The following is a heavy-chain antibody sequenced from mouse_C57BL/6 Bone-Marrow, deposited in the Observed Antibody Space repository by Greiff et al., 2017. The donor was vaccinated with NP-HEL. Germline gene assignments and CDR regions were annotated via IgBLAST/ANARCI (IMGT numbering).Heavy chain of an antibody. J-gene: IGHJ2*01. V-gene: IGHV5-4*03. CDR3: ARRRRYPYYFDY. Sequence: EVKVVESGGGLVKPGGSLKLSCAASGFTFSSYAMSWVRQTPEKRLEWVATISDGGSYTYYPDNVKGRFTISRDNAKNNLYLQMSHLKSEDTAMYYCARRRRYPYYFDYWGQGTTLTVSS. CDR2: ISDGGSYT. CDR1: GFTFSSYA. D-gene: IGHD2-14*01.